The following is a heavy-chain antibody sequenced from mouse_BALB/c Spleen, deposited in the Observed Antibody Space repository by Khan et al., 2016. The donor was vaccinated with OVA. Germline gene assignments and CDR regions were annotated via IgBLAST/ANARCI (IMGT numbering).Heavy chain of an antibody. CDR3: ASYLTGSFAY. Sequence: EVELVESGGDLVEPGGSLKLSCAASGFTFSTYGMSWVRQTPDKRLEWVATISSVGDYTYYPDNVKGRFTISRDNAKNTLYLQMSSLKSEDTAMFYCASYLTGSFAYWGQGTLVTVST. CDR1: GFTFSTYG. D-gene: IGHD4-1*01. CDR2: ISSVGDYT. J-gene: IGHJ3*01. V-gene: IGHV5-6*01.